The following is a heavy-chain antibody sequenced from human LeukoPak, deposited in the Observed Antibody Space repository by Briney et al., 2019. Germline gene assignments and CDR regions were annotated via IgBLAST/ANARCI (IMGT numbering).Heavy chain of an antibody. CDR3: ARDRLEAVAGDDYLDY. D-gene: IGHD6-19*01. CDR1: GFTFSSYS. Sequence: PGGSLRLSCAASGFTFSSYSMNWVRQAPGKGLEWVALIWYGGSTTFYADSVKGRFTISRDESKNTVYLQMNSLRAEDTAVYYCARDRLEAVAGDDYLDYWGQGTLVTVSS. V-gene: IGHV3-33*08. J-gene: IGHJ4*02. CDR2: IWYGGSTT.